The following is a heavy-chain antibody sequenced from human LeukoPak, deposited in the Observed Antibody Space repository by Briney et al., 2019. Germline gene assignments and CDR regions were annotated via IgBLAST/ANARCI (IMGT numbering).Heavy chain of an antibody. J-gene: IGHJ6*04. V-gene: IGHV1-69*06. CDR3: ARSPRGITMVQNV. D-gene: IGHD3-10*01. CDR2: IIPIFDTP. Sequence: SVKVSCKASGGTFSNYAISWVRQAPGQGLEWMGGIIPIFDTPNFAQKFQGRVTITADKSTSTAYMELSRLRSEDTAVYYCARSPRGITMVQNVWGKGTTVTVSS. CDR1: GGTFSNYA.